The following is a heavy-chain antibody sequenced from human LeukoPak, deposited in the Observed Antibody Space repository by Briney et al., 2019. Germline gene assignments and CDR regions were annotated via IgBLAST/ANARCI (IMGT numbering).Heavy chain of an antibody. CDR3: ARGHYYGMDV. Sequence: PGGSLRLSCAASGFIFSGFWMHWVRRPPGKGLVWVSRIDSDGSSTDYADSVKGRFTISRDNAKNTLYLQMNSLRAEDTAIYYCARGHYYGMDVWGQGTTVTVSS. J-gene: IGHJ6*02. CDR2: IDSDGSST. CDR1: GFIFSGFW. V-gene: IGHV3-74*01.